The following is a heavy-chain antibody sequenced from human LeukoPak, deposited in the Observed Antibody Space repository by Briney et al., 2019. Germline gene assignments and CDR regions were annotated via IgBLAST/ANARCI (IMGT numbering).Heavy chain of an antibody. CDR3: ARDPSGSYWSYFDY. CDR1: GFTFSNYW. CDR2: IKQDGSER. J-gene: IGHJ4*02. V-gene: IGHV3-7*01. Sequence: GGSLRLSCAVSGFTFSNYWMSWVRQAPGKGLEWVANIKQDGSERYYVDSVKGRFTISRDNAKNSLYLQMNSLRAEDTAVYYCARDPSGSYWSYFDYWGQGTLVTVSS. D-gene: IGHD1-26*01.